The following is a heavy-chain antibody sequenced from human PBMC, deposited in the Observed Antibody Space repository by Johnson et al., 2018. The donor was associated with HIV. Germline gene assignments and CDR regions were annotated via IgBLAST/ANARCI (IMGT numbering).Heavy chain of an antibody. V-gene: IGHV3-20*04. Sequence: PGGSLRLSCAASGLTFSDYYMSWVRQTPGKGLEWVSGINWHGGSTGYADSVKGRFTISRDNTKNSVYLQMNSLRVEDTAFYYCARDGWEQRGETVGDGFDIWGQGTIVTVSS. CDR1: GLTFSDYY. J-gene: IGHJ3*02. CDR2: INWHGGST. CDR3: ARDGWEQRGETVGDGFDI. D-gene: IGHD1-26*01.